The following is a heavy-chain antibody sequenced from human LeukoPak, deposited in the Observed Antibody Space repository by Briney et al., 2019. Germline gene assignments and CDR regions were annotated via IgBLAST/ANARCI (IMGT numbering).Heavy chain of an antibody. D-gene: IGHD3-9*01. CDR1: GGSINSNSYY. CDR2: FSYSGST. V-gene: IGHV4-39*07. J-gene: IGHJ4*02. CDR3: AREGYFDWLPHSYYFDY. Sequence: SETLSLTCTVSGGSINSNSYYWGWIRQPPGKGLEWIGSFSYSGSTYYNPSLKSRVTISVDTSKNQFSLKLSSVTAADTAVYYCAREGYFDWLPHSYYFDYWGQGTLVTVSS.